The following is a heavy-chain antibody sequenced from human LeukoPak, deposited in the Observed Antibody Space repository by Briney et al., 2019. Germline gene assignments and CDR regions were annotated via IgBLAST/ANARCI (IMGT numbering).Heavy chain of an antibody. J-gene: IGHJ5*02. CDR1: GYSIGSGYH. CDR3: ARMRDDWPLNWFDP. CDR2: IYQSGST. D-gene: IGHD3-9*01. V-gene: IGHV4-38-2*02. Sequence: PSETLSLTCTVSGYSIGSGYHWSWIRQTPGKGLEWLGSIYQSGSTYDNPSLKSRVTLSVDTSRNQFSLKLSSVTAADTAVYYCARMRDDWPLNWFDPWGQGTLVTVSS.